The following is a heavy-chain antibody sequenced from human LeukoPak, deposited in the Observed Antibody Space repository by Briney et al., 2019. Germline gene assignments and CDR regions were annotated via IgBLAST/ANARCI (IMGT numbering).Heavy chain of an antibody. Sequence: ASVKVSCKASGYTFTSYAISWVRQAPGQGLEWMGGIIPIFGTANYAQKFQGRVTITTDESTSTAYMELSSLRSEDTAVYYCARDRPSSSSAVRAFDIWGQGTMVTVSS. CDR1: GYTFTSYA. CDR3: ARDRPSSSSAVRAFDI. V-gene: IGHV1-69*05. D-gene: IGHD6-6*01. J-gene: IGHJ3*02. CDR2: IIPIFGTA.